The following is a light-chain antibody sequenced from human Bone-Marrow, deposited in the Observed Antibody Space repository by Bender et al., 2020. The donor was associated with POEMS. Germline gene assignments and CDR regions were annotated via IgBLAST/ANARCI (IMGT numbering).Light chain of an antibody. Sequence: QSALTQPASVSGSPGQSISISCTGTSSDVGSYNLVSWYQQHPGQAPKLLIYEGNRRPSGVSNRFFGSRSGSTASLTVSELQADDEADYYCGSYAGSRRVFGGGTKLTVL. CDR2: EGN. J-gene: IGLJ2*01. V-gene: IGLV2-23*01. CDR1: SSDVGSYNL. CDR3: GSYAGSRRV.